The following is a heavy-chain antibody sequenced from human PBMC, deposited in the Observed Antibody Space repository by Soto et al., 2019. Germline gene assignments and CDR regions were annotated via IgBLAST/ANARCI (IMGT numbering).Heavy chain of an antibody. J-gene: IGHJ6*02. CDR2: IWYDGSNK. D-gene: IGHD6-13*01. CDR3: AGDGYSYYYVMDV. V-gene: IGHV3-33*01. CDR1: GFTFSSYG. Sequence: PGGSLRLSCAASGFTFSSYGMHWVRQAPGKGLEWVAVIWYDGSNKYYADSVKGRFTISRDNSKNTLYLQMNSLRAEDTAVYYCAGDGYSYYYVMDVWGQGTTVTVSS.